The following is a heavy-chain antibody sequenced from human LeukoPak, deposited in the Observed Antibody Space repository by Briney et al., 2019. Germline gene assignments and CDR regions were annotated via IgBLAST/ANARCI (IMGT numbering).Heavy chain of an antibody. CDR2: IYTSGST. Sequence: SETLSLTCAVYGGSISSGSYYWSWIRQPAGKGLEWIGRIYTSGSTNYNPSLKSRVTISVDTSKNQFSLKLSSVTAADTAVYYCAGEWLGPIDYWGQGTLVTVSS. J-gene: IGHJ4*02. V-gene: IGHV4-61*02. CDR1: GGSISSGSYY. CDR3: AGEWLGPIDY. D-gene: IGHD6-19*01.